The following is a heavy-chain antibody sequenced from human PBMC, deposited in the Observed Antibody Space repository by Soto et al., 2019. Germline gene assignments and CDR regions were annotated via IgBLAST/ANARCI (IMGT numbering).Heavy chain of an antibody. Sequence: SVKVSCQASGGTFSSYAISWVRQAPGQGLEWMGGIIPIFGTANYAQKFQGRVTITADKSTSTAYMELSSLRSEDTAVYYCAAGYYEGWLDPWGQGTLVTVSS. J-gene: IGHJ5*02. D-gene: IGHD3-9*01. CDR2: IIPIFGTA. V-gene: IGHV1-69*06. CDR3: AAGYYEGWLDP. CDR1: GGTFSSYA.